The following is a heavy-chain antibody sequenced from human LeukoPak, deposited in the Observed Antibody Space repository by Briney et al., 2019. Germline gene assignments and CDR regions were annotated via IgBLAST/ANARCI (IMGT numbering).Heavy chain of an antibody. Sequence: GASVKVSCKASGYTFTGYYMHWVRQAPGQGLEWMGWINPNSGGTNYAQKVQGWVTMTRDTSISTAYMELSRLRSDDTAVYYCARGGDYYDSSGYYHSHYYFDYWGQGTLVTVSS. J-gene: IGHJ4*02. V-gene: IGHV1-2*04. CDR1: GYTFTGYY. D-gene: IGHD3-22*01. CDR3: ARGGDYYDSSGYYHSHYYFDY. CDR2: INPNSGGT.